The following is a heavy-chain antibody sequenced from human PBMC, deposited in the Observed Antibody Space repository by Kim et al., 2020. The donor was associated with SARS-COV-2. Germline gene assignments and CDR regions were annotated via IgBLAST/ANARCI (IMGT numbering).Heavy chain of an antibody. D-gene: IGHD1-26*01. V-gene: IGHV3-23*01. CDR3: AEGSAIVGATRFAY. Sequence: ADSVKGRFTISRDNSKNTRYLQMNSLRAEDTAVYYCAEGSAIVGATRFAYWGQGTLVTVSS. J-gene: IGHJ4*02.